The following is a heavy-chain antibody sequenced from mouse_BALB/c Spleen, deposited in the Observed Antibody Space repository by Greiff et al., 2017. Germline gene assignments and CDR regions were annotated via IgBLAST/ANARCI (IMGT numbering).Heavy chain of an antibody. J-gene: IGHJ3*01. D-gene: IGHD2-10*01. V-gene: IGHV3-2*02. Sequence: VQLKESGPGLVKPSQSLSLTCTVTGYSITSYYAWNWIRQFPGNKLGWMGYISYSGSTSYNPSLKSRISITRDTSKNQFFLQLNSVTTEDTATYYCAAYYGNFAWFAYWGQGTLVTVSA. CDR3: AAYYGNFAWFAY. CDR1: GYSITSYYA. CDR2: ISYSGST.